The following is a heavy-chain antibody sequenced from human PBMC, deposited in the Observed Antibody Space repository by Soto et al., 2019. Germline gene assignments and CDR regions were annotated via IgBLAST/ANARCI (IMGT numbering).Heavy chain of an antibody. CDR2: FDPEDGET. CDR1: GYTLTELS. J-gene: IGHJ6*02. V-gene: IGHV1-24*01. CDR3: AKAIYSSSWYYYYYYGMDV. D-gene: IGHD6-13*01. Sequence: ASVKVSCKVSGYTLTELSMHWVRQAPGKGLEWMGGFDPEDGETIYAQKFQGRVTMTEDTSTDTAYMELSSLRSEDTAVYYCAKAIYSSSWYYYYYYGMDVWGQGTTVTVSS.